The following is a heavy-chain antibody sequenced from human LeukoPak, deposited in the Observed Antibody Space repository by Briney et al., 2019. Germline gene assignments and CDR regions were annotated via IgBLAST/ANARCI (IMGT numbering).Heavy chain of an antibody. CDR3: ARYPIHYYGSGSREGMDV. Sequence: ASVKVSCKASGYTFTGYYMYWVRQAPGQGLEWMGWINPNSGGTNYAQKFQGRVTMTRDTSISTAYMELSRLRSDDTAVYYCARYPIHYYGSGSREGMDVWGQGTTVTVSS. CDR1: GYTFTGYY. CDR2: INPNSGGT. J-gene: IGHJ6*02. V-gene: IGHV1-2*02. D-gene: IGHD3-10*01.